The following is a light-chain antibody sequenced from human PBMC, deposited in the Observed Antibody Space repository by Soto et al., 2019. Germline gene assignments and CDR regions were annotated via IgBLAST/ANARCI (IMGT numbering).Light chain of an antibody. CDR1: QNIYNY. V-gene: IGKV1-39*01. CDR2: AES. Sequence: DIQMTQSPSSLSASVGDRVTITCRASQNIYNYLNWYQQKPGKAPKHLINAESTLQSGVPSRFSSSGFGTDFTLTISSLQPEDSATYYCQQCYSTSFTFGQGTKLEIK. CDR3: QQCYSTSFT. J-gene: IGKJ2*01.